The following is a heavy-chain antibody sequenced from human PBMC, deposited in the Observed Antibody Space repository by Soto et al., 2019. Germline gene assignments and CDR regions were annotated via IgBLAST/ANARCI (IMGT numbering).Heavy chain of an antibody. CDR3: ARRV. Sequence: EVQVSESGGGLVQPGGSLRLSCATSGFTFSHYPMNWVRQAPGKGPEWVSGISAGGDRTYYADSVKGRFTIFRDNSKNSVSLQMNSLRVEDTAVYYCARRVWGQGTLVTVSS. CDR1: GFTFSHYP. CDR2: ISAGGDRT. J-gene: IGHJ4*02. V-gene: IGHV3-23*01.